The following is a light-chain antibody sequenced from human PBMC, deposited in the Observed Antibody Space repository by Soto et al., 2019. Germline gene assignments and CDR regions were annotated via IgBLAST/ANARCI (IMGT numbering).Light chain of an antibody. CDR3: QQYGSSLKT. CDR2: GAS. Sequence: EIVLTQSPGTLSLSPGERATLSCRASQSVSSSYLAWYQQKPGQAPRLLIYGASSRATGIPDRFSGSGSGTDFTLTISRLEPEDFAVYYGQQYGSSLKTFGQGT. J-gene: IGKJ1*01. V-gene: IGKV3-20*01. CDR1: QSVSSSY.